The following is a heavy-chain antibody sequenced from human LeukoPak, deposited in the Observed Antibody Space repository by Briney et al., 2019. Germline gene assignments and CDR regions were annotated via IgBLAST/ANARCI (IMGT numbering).Heavy chain of an antibody. D-gene: IGHD2-15*01. V-gene: IGHV1-69*04. CDR3: ARELATISLYY. J-gene: IGHJ4*02. CDR1: ESSFMNHA. Sequence: GASVKVSCKASESSFMNHAIYWVRQAPGQGHEWMGKIFPLLDMTVYAQKFQGRVTFTADKSTNTAYMYLSSLRSDDTAVYFCARELATISLYYWGQGTLVTVSS. CDR2: IFPLLDMT.